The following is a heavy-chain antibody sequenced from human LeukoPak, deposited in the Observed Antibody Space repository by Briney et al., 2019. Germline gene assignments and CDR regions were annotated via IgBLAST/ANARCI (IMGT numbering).Heavy chain of an antibody. J-gene: IGHJ4*02. CDR2: IYYSGST. V-gene: IGHV4-39*07. CDR3: ARGGYYDSSGYYEVLGY. CDR1: GGSISSSSYY. Sequence: SETLSLTSTVSGGSISSSSYYWGWIRQPPGKGREWIGSIYYSGSTYYNPSLKSRVTISVDTSKNQFSLKLSSVTAADTAVYYCARGGYYDSSGYYEVLGYWGQGTLVTVSS. D-gene: IGHD3-22*01.